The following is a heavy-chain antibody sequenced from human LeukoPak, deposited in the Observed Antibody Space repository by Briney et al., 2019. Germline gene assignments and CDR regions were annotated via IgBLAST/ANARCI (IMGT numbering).Heavy chain of an antibody. V-gene: IGHV4-59*01. CDR1: GCSISSYY. CDR3: ARVGGSASFGY. D-gene: IGHD6-6*01. CDR2: IYYSGST. J-gene: IGHJ4*02. Sequence: SETLSLTCTVSGCSISSYYWSWIRQPPGKGLEWIGYIYYSGSTNYNPALKSRATISVDTSKNQFSLKMSSVTAADTAVYYCARVGGSASFGYWGQGTLVTVSS.